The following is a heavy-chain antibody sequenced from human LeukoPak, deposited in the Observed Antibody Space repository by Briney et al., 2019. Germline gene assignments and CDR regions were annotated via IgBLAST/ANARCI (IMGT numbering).Heavy chain of an antibody. Sequence: GGSLRLSCAASGFTSSGHYMDWVRQAPGKGLEWVGRTRNKEKGYSTEYAASAKGRFTISSDESKNTVYLQMDNLQIEDTAVYYCARTVRDADYPYDPFDIWGQGTMVTVSS. CDR2: TRNKEKGYST. J-gene: IGHJ3*02. V-gene: IGHV3-72*01. CDR3: ARTVRDADYPYDPFDI. D-gene: IGHD3-10*01. CDR1: GFTSSGHY.